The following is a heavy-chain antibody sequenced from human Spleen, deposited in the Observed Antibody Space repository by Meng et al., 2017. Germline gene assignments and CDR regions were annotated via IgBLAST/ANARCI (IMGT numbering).Heavy chain of an antibody. D-gene: IGHD6-19*01. Sequence: QVQLVQSGAEVRKPGASVKVSCKASGYTFTGYWMHWVRQAPGQGLEWMGRINCHSGATNYAQKFQGRVTMTRDTSTNTVYMELRSLRSDDTALYYCTRWGHSSAWPSQWYEYWGQGTLVTVSS. J-gene: IGHJ4*02. CDR1: GYTFTGYW. CDR3: TRWGHSSAWPSQWYEY. V-gene: IGHV1-2*06. CDR2: INCHSGAT.